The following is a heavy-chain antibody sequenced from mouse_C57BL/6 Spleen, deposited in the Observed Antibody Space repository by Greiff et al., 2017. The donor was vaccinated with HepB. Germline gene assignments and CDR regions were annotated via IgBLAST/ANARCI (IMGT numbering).Heavy chain of an antibody. V-gene: IGHV5-17*01. CDR1: GFTFSDYG. J-gene: IGHJ1*03. CDR3: ARAITEFHHWYFDV. Sequence: EVMLVESGGGLVKPGGSLKLSCAASGFTFSDYGMHWVRQAPEKGLEWVAYISSGSSTIYYADTVKGRFTISRDNAKNTLFLQMTSLRSEDTAMYYCARAITEFHHWYFDVWGTGTTVTVSS. D-gene: IGHD2-4*01. CDR2: ISSGSSTI.